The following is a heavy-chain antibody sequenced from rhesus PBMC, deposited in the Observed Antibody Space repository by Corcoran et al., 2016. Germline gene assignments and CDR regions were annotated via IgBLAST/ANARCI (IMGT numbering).Heavy chain of an antibody. D-gene: IGHD3-34*01. V-gene: IGHV3-116*02. Sequence: EVRLVESGGGLVQPGGSLRLSCAASGFIFIDYYLSCVRQAPGTGPEWIGFNRNLANGGTAEYAASVKGRFTISRDDSKSIVSLQMNSLKTEDTAVYYCVRRFKNGWGFDYWGQGVLVTVSS. CDR3: VRRFKNGWGFDY. CDR1: GFIFIDYY. CDR2: NRNLANGGTA. J-gene: IGHJ4*01.